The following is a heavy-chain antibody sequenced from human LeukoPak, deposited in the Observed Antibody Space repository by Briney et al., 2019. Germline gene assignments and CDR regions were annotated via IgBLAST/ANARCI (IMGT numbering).Heavy chain of an antibody. Sequence: GGSLRLSCAASGFTLGSANAMTWVRQAPGKGLEWVSLISASGSATYYADSVRGRFAISRDISKNTLFLQMSRLRTEDTAVYYCAKGTLFGVVTSFDFWGQGTLVTVSS. J-gene: IGHJ4*02. V-gene: IGHV3-23*01. CDR3: AKGTLFGVVTSFDF. CDR1: GFTLGSANA. CDR2: ISASGSAT. D-gene: IGHD3-3*01.